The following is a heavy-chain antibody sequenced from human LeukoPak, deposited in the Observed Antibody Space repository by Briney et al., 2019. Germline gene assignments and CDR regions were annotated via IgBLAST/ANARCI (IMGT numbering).Heavy chain of an antibody. CDR2: IYYTGNT. Sequence: SETLSLTCTVSGVSISSSYSYWGWIRQPPGMGLEWIGSIYYTGNTYYNASLKSQVSISIDTSKNQFSLKLTSVTAADTAVYYCARRIDSSGYYRGNYFDYWGQGTLVTVSS. CDR3: ARRIDSSGYYRGNYFDY. D-gene: IGHD3-22*01. V-gene: IGHV4-39*01. J-gene: IGHJ4*02. CDR1: GVSISSSYSY.